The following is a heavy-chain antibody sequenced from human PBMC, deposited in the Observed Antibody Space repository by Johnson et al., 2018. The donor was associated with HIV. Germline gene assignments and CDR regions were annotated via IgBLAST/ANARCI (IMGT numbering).Heavy chain of an antibody. CDR1: GFTFSSYA. J-gene: IGHJ3*02. Sequence: QVQLVESGGGVVRPGGSLRLSCAASGFTFSSYAMHWVRQAPGKGLEWVAVISYDGSNKYSADSVKGRFTISRDNSKNTLYLQMNSLRAEDPAVYYCARVRGLIAFDIWGQGTMVTVSS. CDR2: ISYDGSNK. D-gene: IGHD3-22*01. V-gene: IGHV3-30-3*01. CDR3: ARVRGLIAFDI.